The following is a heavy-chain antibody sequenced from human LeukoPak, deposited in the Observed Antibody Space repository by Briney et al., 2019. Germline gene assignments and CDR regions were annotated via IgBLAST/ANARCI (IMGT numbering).Heavy chain of an antibody. D-gene: IGHD5-12*01. J-gene: IGHJ6*04. CDR1: GGSISSSLYY. Sequence: TSETLSLTCTVSGGSISSSLYYWGWIRQPPGKGLEWIGSFYYSGSTYYNPSLKSRVTISVDTSKNQFSLNVRSVTAADTAVYYCARVDIDMIPLGVWGRGTTVTVSS. CDR2: FYYSGST. CDR3: ARVDIDMIPLGV. V-gene: IGHV4-39*07.